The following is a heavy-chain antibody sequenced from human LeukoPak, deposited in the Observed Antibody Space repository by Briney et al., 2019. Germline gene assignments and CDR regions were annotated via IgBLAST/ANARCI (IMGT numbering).Heavy chain of an antibody. CDR1: GFTFSSYA. V-gene: IGHV3-23*01. Sequence: GSLRLSCAASGFTFSSYAMSWVRQAPGKGLEWVSAISGSGGSTYYADSVKGRFTISRDNSKNTLYLQMNSLRAEDTAVYYCAKMGCSSTSCYARWFDPWGQGTLVTVSS. D-gene: IGHD2-2*01. CDR3: AKMGCSSTSCYARWFDP. J-gene: IGHJ5*02. CDR2: ISGSGGST.